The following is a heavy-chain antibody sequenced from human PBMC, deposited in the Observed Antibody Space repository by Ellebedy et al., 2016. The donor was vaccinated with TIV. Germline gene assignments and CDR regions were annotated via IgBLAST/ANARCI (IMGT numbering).Heavy chain of an antibody. CDR3: ARVDWNYALWAFDI. D-gene: IGHD1-7*01. J-gene: IGHJ3*02. Sequence: GSLRLSXTVSGGSISSYYWSWIRQPAGKGLEWIGRIYTSGSTNYNPSLKSRVTMSVDTSKNQFSLKLSSVTAADTAVYYCARVDWNYALWAFDIWGQGTMVTVSS. CDR2: IYTSGST. V-gene: IGHV4-4*07. CDR1: GGSISSYY.